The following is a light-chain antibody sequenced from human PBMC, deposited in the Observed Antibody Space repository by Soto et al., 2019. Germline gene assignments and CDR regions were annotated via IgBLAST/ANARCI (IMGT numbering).Light chain of an antibody. CDR3: SSYTSSTDYV. CDR2: EVT. Sequence: ALTQPTYVSGSPGPSITISCTGTTRGFGFYNYVSWYQHHPGKAPKLLIYEVTNRHSGVSNRFSGSKSGNTASLTISGLQAEDEADYYCSSYTSSTDYVFGTGTKVTVL. CDR1: TRGFGFYNY. V-gene: IGLV2-14*01. J-gene: IGLJ1*01.